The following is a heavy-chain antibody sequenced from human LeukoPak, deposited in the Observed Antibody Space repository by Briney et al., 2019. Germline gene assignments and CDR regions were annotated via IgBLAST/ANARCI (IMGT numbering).Heavy chain of an antibody. CDR2: IYPDDSDT. J-gene: IGHJ4*02. Sequence: GESLKISCKGSGSTFSTYSIGWVRPLSGKGLEWMGIIYPDDSDTRNSPSFQGHVTISADKSINTAYLQWSSLKASDTAMYYCARRGPFGVLDFWGQGSLVTVSS. D-gene: IGHD3-3*01. CDR3: ARRGPFGVLDF. CDR1: GSTFSTYS. V-gene: IGHV5-51*01.